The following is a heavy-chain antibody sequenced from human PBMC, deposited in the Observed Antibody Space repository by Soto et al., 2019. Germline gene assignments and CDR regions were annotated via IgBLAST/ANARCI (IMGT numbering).Heavy chain of an antibody. CDR1: GDSVSGNSAA. J-gene: IGHJ4*02. CDR3: ARDFPYYESSGSYFDY. D-gene: IGHD3-16*01. Sequence: SQTLSLTCAISGDSVSGNSAAWNWIRQSPSRGLEWLGRTYYRSKWYNDYAVSVKSRITVTPDTSKNQFSLHLNSVTPEDTAVYYGARDFPYYESSGSYFDYRGQGALVTVSS. V-gene: IGHV6-1*01. CDR2: TYYRSKWYN.